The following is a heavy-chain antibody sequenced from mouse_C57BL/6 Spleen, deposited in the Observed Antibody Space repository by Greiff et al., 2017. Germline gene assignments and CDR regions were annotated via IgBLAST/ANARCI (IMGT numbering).Heavy chain of an antibody. V-gene: IGHV1-52*01. CDR1: GYTFTSYW. CDR3: ARGGGYDYDTRDWFAY. Sequence: QVQLQQPGAELVRPGSSVKLSCKASGYTFTSYWMHWVKQRPIQGLEWIGNIDPSDSETHYNQKFKDKATLTVDKSSSTAYMQLSSLPSEDSAVYYCARGGGYDYDTRDWFAYWGQGTLVTVSA. J-gene: IGHJ3*01. CDR2: IDPSDSET. D-gene: IGHD2-4*01.